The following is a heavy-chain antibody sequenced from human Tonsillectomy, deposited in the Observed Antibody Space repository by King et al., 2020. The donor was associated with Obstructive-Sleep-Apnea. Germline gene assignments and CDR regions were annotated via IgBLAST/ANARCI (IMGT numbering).Heavy chain of an antibody. V-gene: IGHV3-74*01. D-gene: IGHD1-26*01. Sequence: VQLVESGGGLAQPGGSLRLSCAASGFSFGSYWMHWVRQAPGKGLVWVSRINNDGSSTIYADSVKGRFTVSRDNTKNTVYLEMNSLRDEDTAVYSCASGGANVFDLWGQGTMVTVSS. CDR1: GFSFGSYW. J-gene: IGHJ3*01. CDR2: INNDGSST. CDR3: ASGGANVFDL.